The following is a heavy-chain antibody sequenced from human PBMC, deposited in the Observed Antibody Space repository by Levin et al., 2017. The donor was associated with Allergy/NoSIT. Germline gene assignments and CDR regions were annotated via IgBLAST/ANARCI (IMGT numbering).Heavy chain of an antibody. CDR3: ARDYWRSYDY. Sequence: GGSLRLSCAASGFTFSTSWMGWVCQAPGKGLECVAIIKQDGSEKYYVDSVKGRFTISRDNAKNSLDLQMNGLIPDDTAVYYCARDYWRSYDYWGQGTVVTVTS. V-gene: IGHV3-7*01. CDR1: GFTFSTSW. J-gene: IGHJ4*02. D-gene: IGHD2-8*02. CDR2: IKQDGSEK.